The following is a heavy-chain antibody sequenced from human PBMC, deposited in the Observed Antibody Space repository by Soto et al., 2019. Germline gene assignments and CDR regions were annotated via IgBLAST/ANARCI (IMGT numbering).Heavy chain of an antibody. D-gene: IGHD6-19*01. V-gene: IGHV3-13*01. CDR1: GFTFSSYD. CDR2: IGTAGDT. CDR3: ARVSSSQWLANWYFDL. J-gene: IGHJ2*01. Sequence: GGSLRLSCAASGFTFSSYDMHWVRQATGKGLEWVSAIGTAGDTYYPGSVKGRFTISRENAKYSLYLQMNSLRAGDTAVYYCARVSSSQWLANWYFDLWGRGTLVTVSS.